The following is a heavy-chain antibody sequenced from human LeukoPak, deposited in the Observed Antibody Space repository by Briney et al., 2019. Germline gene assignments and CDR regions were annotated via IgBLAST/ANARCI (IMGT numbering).Heavy chain of an antibody. CDR3: ARGVFWSGYYYYYYMDV. CDR2: IYYSGST. Sequence: SETLSLTCTVSGGSISSYYWSWIRQPPGKGLEWIGYIYYSGSTNYNPCLKSRVTISVDTSKNQFSLKLSSVTAADTAVYYCARGVFWSGYYYYYYMDVWGKGTSVTVSS. CDR1: GGSISSYY. J-gene: IGHJ6*03. V-gene: IGHV4-59*01. D-gene: IGHD3-3*01.